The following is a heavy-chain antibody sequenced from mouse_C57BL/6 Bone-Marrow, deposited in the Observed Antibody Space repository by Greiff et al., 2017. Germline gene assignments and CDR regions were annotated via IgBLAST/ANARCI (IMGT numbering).Heavy chain of an antibody. V-gene: IGHV1-64*01. Sequence: VQLQQSGAELVKPGASVKLSCKASGYTFTSYWMHWVKQRPGQGLEWIGMIHPNSGSTNYNEKFKSKATLTVDKSSSTAYMQLSSLTSEYSAVYYCSVYYDYDGFAYWGQGTLVTVSA. CDR1: GYTFTSYW. CDR3: SVYYDYDGFAY. D-gene: IGHD2-4*01. J-gene: IGHJ3*01. CDR2: IHPNSGST.